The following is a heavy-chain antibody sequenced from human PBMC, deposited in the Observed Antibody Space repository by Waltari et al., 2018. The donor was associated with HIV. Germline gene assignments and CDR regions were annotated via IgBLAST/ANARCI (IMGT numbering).Heavy chain of an antibody. CDR3: ARATIAARRCDY. CDR1: GYSFTRYH. CDR2: INPSGGST. V-gene: IGHV1-46*01. Sequence: QVHLVQSGAEVKKPGASVKVSCKASGYSFTRYHMHWVRQAPGQGLEWMGIINPSGGSTFYAQKFKGRVTMTRDTFTSTVHMELSSLTSEDTAIYYCARATIAARRCDYWGQGTLVSVSS. D-gene: IGHD6-6*01. J-gene: IGHJ4*02.